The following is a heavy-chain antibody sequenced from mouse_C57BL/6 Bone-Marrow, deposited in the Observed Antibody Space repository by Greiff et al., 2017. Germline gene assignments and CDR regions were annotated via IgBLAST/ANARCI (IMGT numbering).Heavy chain of an antibody. CDR3: ARVGVYSCGNLFDY. Sequence: QVQLQHPGAELVRPGSSVKLSCKASGYTFTSYWMDWVKQSPGKGLEWIGNIYPSDSDTHSNPKFKDKATLTVNKSSSTAYMQLRSLASEDSAVYYCARVGVYSCGNLFDYWGQGNTLTGSS. CDR1: GYTFTSYW. D-gene: IGHD1-1*01. CDR2: IYPSDSDT. J-gene: IGHJ2*01. V-gene: IGHV1-61*01.